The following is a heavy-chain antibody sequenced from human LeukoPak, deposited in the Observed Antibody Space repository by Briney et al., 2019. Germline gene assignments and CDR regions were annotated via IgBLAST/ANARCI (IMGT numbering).Heavy chain of an antibody. D-gene: IGHD4-17*01. J-gene: IGHJ4*02. CDR1: EFSVGSNY. Sequence: GGSLRLSCAASEFSVGSNYMTWVRQAPGKGLEWVSYISSSTSTMFYADSVRGRFTISRDNANNSLYLQMNSLRAEDTAVYYCARVSPNTVTTLQYFDYWGQGTLVTVSS. V-gene: IGHV3-48*01. CDR2: ISSSTSTM. CDR3: ARVSPNTVTTLQYFDY.